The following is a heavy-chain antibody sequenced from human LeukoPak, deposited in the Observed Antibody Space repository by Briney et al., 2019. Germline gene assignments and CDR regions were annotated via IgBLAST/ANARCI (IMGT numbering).Heavy chain of an antibody. CDR3: ARAITMVRGVSYYYYGMDV. CDR2: INPSGGST. J-gene: IGHJ6*02. CDR1: GYTFTGYY. D-gene: IGHD3-10*01. V-gene: IGHV1-46*01. Sequence: ASVKVSCKASGYTFTGYYMHWVRQAPGQGLEWMGIINPSGGSTSYAQKFQGRVTMTRDTSTSTVYMELSSLRSEDTAVYYCARAITMVRGVSYYYYGMDVWGQGTTVTVSS.